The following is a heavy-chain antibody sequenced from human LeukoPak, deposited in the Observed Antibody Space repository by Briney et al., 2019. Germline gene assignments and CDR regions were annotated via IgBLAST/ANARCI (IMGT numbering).Heavy chain of an antibody. V-gene: IGHV4-34*01. Sequence: SETLSLTCAVYGGSLSGYYWSWIRQPPGKGLEWIGEINHSGSTNYNPSLKSRVTISVDTSKNQFSLKLSSVTAADTAVYYCARGTPSRGYISSWYYYKPHFDYWGQGTLVTVSS. CDR1: GGSLSGYY. CDR3: ARGTPSRGYISSWYYYKPHFDY. D-gene: IGHD6-13*01. CDR2: INHSGST. J-gene: IGHJ4*02.